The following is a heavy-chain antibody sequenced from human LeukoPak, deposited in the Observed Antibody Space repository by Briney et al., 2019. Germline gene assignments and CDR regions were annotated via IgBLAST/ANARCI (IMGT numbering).Heavy chain of an antibody. D-gene: IGHD7-27*01. Sequence: ASVKVSCKASGYTFTSYYMHWVRQAPGQGLEWMGIINPSGGSTSYAQKFQGRVTMTRDTSTSTVYMELSSLRSEDTAVYYCARSPKWGSSENWFDPWGQGTLVTVSS. J-gene: IGHJ5*02. CDR2: INPSGGST. CDR1: GYTFTSYY. CDR3: ARSPKWGSSENWFDP. V-gene: IGHV1-46*01.